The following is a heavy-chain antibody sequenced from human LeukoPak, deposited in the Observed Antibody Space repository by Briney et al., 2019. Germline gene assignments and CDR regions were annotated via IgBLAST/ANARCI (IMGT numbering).Heavy chain of an antibody. CDR3: ARCLKSVVTPRVLDY. J-gene: IGHJ4*02. V-gene: IGHV1-2*02. D-gene: IGHD4-23*01. Sequence: GASVKVSCKASGYTFTGYYMHWVRQAPGQGLEWMGWLNPYSGATNFALSFRGRVTMTRDTSVNTAYMELSRLRSDDTAVYYCARCLKSVVTPRVLDYWGQGTLVTVSS. CDR2: LNPYSGAT. CDR1: GYTFTGYY.